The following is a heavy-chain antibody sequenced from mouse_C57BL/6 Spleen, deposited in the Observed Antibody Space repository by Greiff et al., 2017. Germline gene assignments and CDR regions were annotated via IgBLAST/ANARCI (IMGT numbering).Heavy chain of an antibody. J-gene: IGHJ2*01. CDR3: ARKGSDYGSILLDY. CDR2: IDPNSGGT. D-gene: IGHD1-1*01. Sequence: QVQLKQPGAELVKPGASVKLSCKASGYTFTSYWMHWVKQRPGRGLEWIGRIDPNSGGTKYNEKFKSKATLTVDKPSSTAYMQLSSLTSEDSAVYYCARKGSDYGSILLDYWGQGTTLTVSS. CDR1: GYTFTSYW. V-gene: IGHV1-72*01.